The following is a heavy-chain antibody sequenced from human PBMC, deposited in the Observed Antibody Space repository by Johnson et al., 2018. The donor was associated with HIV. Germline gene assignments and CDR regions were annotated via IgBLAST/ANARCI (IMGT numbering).Heavy chain of an antibody. CDR2: ISYDGSNK. CDR3: AREPGRRELRRDAFDI. V-gene: IGHV3-30*03. D-gene: IGHD1-26*01. CDR1: GFTFSSYG. J-gene: IGHJ3*02. Sequence: QVQLVESGGGVVQPGRSLRLSCAASGFTFSSYGMHWVRQAPGKGLEWVAVISYDGSNKYYADSVKGRFTISRDNSKNTLYLQMNSLRAEDTAVYYCAREPGRRELRRDAFDIWGQGTMVTVSS.